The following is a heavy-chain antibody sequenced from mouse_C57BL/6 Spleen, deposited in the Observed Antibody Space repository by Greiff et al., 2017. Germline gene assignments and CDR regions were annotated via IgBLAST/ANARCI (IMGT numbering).Heavy chain of an antibody. Sequence: LQQSGAELVRPGASVKMSCKASGYTFTSYNMHWVKQTPRQGLEWIGAIYPGNGDTSYNQKFKGKATLTVDKSSSTAYMQLSSLTSEDSAVYFCARYLYDYDEDYAMDYWGQGTSVTVSS. D-gene: IGHD2-4*01. V-gene: IGHV1-12*01. CDR3: ARYLYDYDEDYAMDY. CDR1: GYTFTSYN. CDR2: IYPGNGDT. J-gene: IGHJ4*01.